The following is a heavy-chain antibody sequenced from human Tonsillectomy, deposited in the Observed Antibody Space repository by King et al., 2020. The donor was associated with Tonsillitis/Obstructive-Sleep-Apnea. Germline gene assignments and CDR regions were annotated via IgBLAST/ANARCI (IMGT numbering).Heavy chain of an antibody. Sequence: QLVQSGAEVKKPGASVKVSCKASGYTFTSYGISWVRQAPGQGLEWMGWISAYNGNTNYAQKLQGRVTMTTDTSTSTAYMELRSLRSDDTAVYYCARATQHCTSTSCSPNWFAPWGQGTLVTVSS. CDR3: ARATQHCTSTSCSPNWFAP. V-gene: IGHV1-18*01. CDR1: GYTFTSYG. CDR2: ISAYNGNT. D-gene: IGHD2-2*01. J-gene: IGHJ5*02.